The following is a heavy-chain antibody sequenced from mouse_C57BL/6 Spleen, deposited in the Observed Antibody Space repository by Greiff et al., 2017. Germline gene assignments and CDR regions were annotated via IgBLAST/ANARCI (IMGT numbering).Heavy chain of an antibody. CDR3: TRDNYSNLWYFDV. CDR1: GFTFSSYA. Sequence: EVKLVESGEGLVKPGGSLKLSCAASGFTFSSYAMSWVRQTPEKRLEWVAYISSGGDYIYYADTVKGRFTISRDNARNTLYLQMSSLKSEDTAMYYCTRDNYSNLWYFDVWGTGTTVTVA. CDR2: ISSGGDYI. V-gene: IGHV5-9-1*02. D-gene: IGHD2-5*01. J-gene: IGHJ1*03.